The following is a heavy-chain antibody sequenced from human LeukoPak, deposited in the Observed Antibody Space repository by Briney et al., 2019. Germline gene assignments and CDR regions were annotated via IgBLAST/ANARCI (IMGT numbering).Heavy chain of an antibody. CDR1: GGSISSSTYY. D-gene: IGHD6-6*01. J-gene: IGHJ4*02. CDR2: INYSGST. CDR3: ATQVGAARTYFDY. V-gene: IGHV4-39*01. Sequence: SETLSLTCTVSGGSISSSTYYWAWVRQPPGKGLEWIGNINYSGSTHYNASLKSRVTISVDTSKNQFSLKLSSVTDADTAVYYCATQVGAARTYFDYWGQGTLVTVSS.